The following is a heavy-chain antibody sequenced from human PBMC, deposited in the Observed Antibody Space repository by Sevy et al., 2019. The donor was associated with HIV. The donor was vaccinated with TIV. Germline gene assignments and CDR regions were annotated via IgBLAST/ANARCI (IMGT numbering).Heavy chain of an antibody. J-gene: IGHJ6*02. CDR3: AREPQDGMDV. Sequence: ASVKVSCKASGGTFSSYAISWVRQAPGQGLEWMGGIIPIFGTANYAQKFQGRVTITADESTSTAYMELSSLRSEDTAVDYCAREPQDGMDVWGQGTTVTVSS. V-gene: IGHV1-69*13. CDR2: IIPIFGTA. CDR1: GGTFSSYA.